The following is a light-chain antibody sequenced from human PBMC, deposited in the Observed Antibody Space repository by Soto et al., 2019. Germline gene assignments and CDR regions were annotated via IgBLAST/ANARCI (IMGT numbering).Light chain of an antibody. Sequence: QAVVTQPPSVSGAPGQRVAISCTGSSSNIGAGYDVHWYQQLPGRAPKLLIYGDTNRPSGVPDRFSASKSGTSASLAITGLQAEDEADYYCQSYDSSLRGYVFGTGTKVTVL. CDR2: GDT. CDR1: SSNIGAGYD. V-gene: IGLV1-40*01. CDR3: QSYDSSLRGYV. J-gene: IGLJ1*01.